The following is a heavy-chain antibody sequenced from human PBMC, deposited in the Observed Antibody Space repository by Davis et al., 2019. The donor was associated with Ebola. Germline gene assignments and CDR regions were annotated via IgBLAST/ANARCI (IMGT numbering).Heavy chain of an antibody. J-gene: IGHJ4*02. CDR3: ESISLAARYFDY. CDR1: GGSISSGGYY. Sequence: PSETLSLTCTVSGGSISSGGYYWSWIRQHPGKGLEWIGYIYYSGSTYYNPSLKSRVTISVDTSKNQFSLKLSSVTAADTAVYYCESISLAARYFDYWGQGTLVTVSS. CDR2: IYYSGST. D-gene: IGHD6-6*01. V-gene: IGHV4-31*03.